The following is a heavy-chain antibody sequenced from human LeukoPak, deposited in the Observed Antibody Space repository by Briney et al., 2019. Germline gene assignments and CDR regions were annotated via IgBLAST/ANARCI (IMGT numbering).Heavy chain of an antibody. CDR2: FSATDGST. Sequence: GGSLRLSCAASGFTFSTYAMTWVRQAPGKGLEWVSAFSATDGSTQYADSVKGRFTISRDSTTNTLFLQMNSLRAEDTAVYYCARCQIAAAGTGAPDVWGQGTMVSVSS. CDR1: GFTFSTYA. V-gene: IGHV3-23*01. J-gene: IGHJ3*01. CDR3: ARCQIAAAGTGAPDV. D-gene: IGHD6-13*01.